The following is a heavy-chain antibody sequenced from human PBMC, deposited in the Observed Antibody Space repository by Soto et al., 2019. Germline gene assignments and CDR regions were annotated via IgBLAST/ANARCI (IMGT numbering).Heavy chain of an antibody. V-gene: IGHV1-69*13. Sequence: EASVKVSCKASGGTFSSYAISWVRQAPGQGLEWMGGIIPIFGTANYAQKFQGRVTITADESTSTAYMELSSLRSDDTAVYYCTGTFISSQDGFDLWGQGTLVTVSS. CDR2: IIPIFGTA. CDR3: TGTFISSQDGFDL. CDR1: GGTFSSYA. D-gene: IGHD6-13*01. J-gene: IGHJ4*02.